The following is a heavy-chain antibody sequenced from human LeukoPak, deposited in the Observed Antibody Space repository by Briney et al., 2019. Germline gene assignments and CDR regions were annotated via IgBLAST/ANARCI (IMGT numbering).Heavy chain of an antibody. J-gene: IGHJ6*02. D-gene: IGHD6-19*01. V-gene: IGHV3-64D*06. CDR2: ISSNGGST. Sequence: GGSLRLSCSASGFTFSSYAMHWVRQAPGKGLEYVSAISSNGGSTYYADSVKGRFTISRDNSKNTLYLQMSSLRAEDTAVYYCVKEYSSGSSYYSYGMDVWGQGTTVTVSS. CDR1: GFTFSSYA. CDR3: VKEYSSGSSYYSYGMDV.